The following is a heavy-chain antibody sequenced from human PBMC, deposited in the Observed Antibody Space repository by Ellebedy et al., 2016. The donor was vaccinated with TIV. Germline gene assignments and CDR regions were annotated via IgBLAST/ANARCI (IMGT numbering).Heavy chain of an antibody. J-gene: IGHJ4*02. CDR3: ASLSALIVGDWGY. CDR2: ILHSGST. D-gene: IGHD1-26*01. CDR1: GGSIRSSRYY. Sequence: MPGGFLRLSCTVSGGSIRSSRYYWGWIRQPPGKGLEWIGRILHSGSTDYNPSLKSRVTISVETSKNQFSRKLSSVTAADTAVYYCASLSALIVGDWGYWGQGTLVTVSS. V-gene: IGHV4-39*01.